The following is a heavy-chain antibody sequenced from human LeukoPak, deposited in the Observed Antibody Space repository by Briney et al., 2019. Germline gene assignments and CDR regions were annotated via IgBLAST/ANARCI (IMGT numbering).Heavy chain of an antibody. Sequence: SETPSLTCAVYGGSFSGYYWSWIRQPPGKGLEWIGEINHSGSTNYNPSLKSRVTISGDTSKNQFSLKLSSVTAADTAVYYCARDSAQPLDYWGQGTLVTVSS. D-gene: IGHD3-10*01. J-gene: IGHJ4*02. V-gene: IGHV4-34*01. CDR1: GGSFSGYY. CDR2: INHSGST. CDR3: ARDSAQPLDY.